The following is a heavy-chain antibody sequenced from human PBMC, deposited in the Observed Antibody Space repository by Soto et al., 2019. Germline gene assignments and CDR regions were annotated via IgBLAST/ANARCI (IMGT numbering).Heavy chain of an antibody. Sequence: EVQLLESGGGLVQPGGSLRLSCAASGFTFRGYAMSWVRQAPGKGPEWVSSISAAGGSTYYADSVKGRFTISRDNSRATVFLQMNSLRAEDTALYYCAKDPNGDYVGAFDIWGQGTGVSVSS. CDR2: ISAAGGST. CDR3: AKDPNGDYVGAFDI. J-gene: IGHJ3*02. CDR1: GFTFRGYA. D-gene: IGHD4-17*01. V-gene: IGHV3-23*01.